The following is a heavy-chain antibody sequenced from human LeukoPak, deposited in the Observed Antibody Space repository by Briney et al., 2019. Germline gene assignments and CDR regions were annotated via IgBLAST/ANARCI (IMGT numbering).Heavy chain of an antibody. CDR1: GFTFSDYY. V-gene: IGHV3-11*05. J-gene: IGHJ4*02. D-gene: IGHD1-26*01. CDR2: INSVTSYT. CDR3: GREYYDYFDY. Sequence: GGSLRHSCAASGFTFSDYYMSWIRQAPGKGLEWVSYINSVTSYTDYADSVKGRFTNSRDNANNSLYLQMNSLRAEDTAVYYCGREYYDYFDYWGQGTLVSVSS.